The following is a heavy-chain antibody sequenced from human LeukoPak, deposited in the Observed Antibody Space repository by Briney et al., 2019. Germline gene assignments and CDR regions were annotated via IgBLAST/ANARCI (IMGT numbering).Heavy chain of an antibody. CDR2: IYTSGST. V-gene: IGHV4-4*07. CDR3: RREYSSGKNYYGMDV. CDR1: GGSISSYY. J-gene: IGHJ6*02. Sequence: PSETLSLTCTVSGGSISSYYWSWIRQPAGKGLEWIGRIYTSGSTDYNPSLKSRVTMSVDTSKNQFSLKLSSVTAADTAVYYCRREYSSGKNYYGMDVWGQGTTVTVSS. D-gene: IGHD6-19*01.